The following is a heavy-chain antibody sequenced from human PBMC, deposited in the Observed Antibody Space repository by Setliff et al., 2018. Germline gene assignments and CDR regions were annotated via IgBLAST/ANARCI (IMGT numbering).Heavy chain of an antibody. Sequence: GGSLRLSCGASGFLFSGSAMSWIRQAPGKGLEWVGRIKSAADGGTIEYAAAVNGRFTVSRDDSKNTLFLQMNSLKTEDTALYYCTTDWSRGDSGNYLRLDYWGPGTLVTVSS. J-gene: IGHJ4*02. CDR2: IKSAADGGTI. CDR1: GFLFSGSA. CDR3: TTDWSRGDSGNYLRLDY. D-gene: IGHD3-10*01. V-gene: IGHV3-15*01.